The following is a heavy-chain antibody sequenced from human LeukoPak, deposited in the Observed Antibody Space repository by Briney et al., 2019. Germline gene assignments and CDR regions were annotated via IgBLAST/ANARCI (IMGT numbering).Heavy chain of an antibody. J-gene: IGHJ4*02. CDR1: GYTFSGYS. CDR2: ISAYNGNT. V-gene: IGHV1-18*04. Sequence: ASVKVSCKASGYTFSGYSMHWVRQAPGQGLEWMGWISAYNGNTNYAQKLQGRVTMTTDTSTSTAYMELRSLRSDDTAVYYCARDGLYSGSYPSPGYWGQGTLVTVSS. CDR3: ARDGLYSGSYPSPGY. D-gene: IGHD1-26*01.